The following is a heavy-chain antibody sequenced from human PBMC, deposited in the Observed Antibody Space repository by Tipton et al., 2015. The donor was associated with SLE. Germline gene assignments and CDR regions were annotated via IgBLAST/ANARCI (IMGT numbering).Heavy chain of an antibody. J-gene: IGHJ4*02. Sequence: LRLSCTVSCDYISGPYWRWIRQPPGKGLEGIGCISNSEPTNYNPSLKSRVTISVETSKNQFSLKLRSVTAADTAVYYCAGAWQGYCSGGTCYVLDYWGQGTLVTVSS. CDR1: CDYISGPY. D-gene: IGHD2-15*01. CDR2: ISNSEPT. V-gene: IGHV4-59*11. CDR3: AGAWQGYCSGGTCYVLDY.